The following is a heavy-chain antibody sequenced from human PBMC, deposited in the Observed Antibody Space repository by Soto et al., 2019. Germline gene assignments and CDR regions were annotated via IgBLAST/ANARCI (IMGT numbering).Heavy chain of an antibody. D-gene: IGHD5-18*01. CDR3: ARHEWLQLWLVTEY. CDR1: GGSISSGGYY. Sequence: SETLSLTCTVSGGSISSGGYYWGWIRQPPGKGLEWIGTIYHSGNTYYNPTLKSRVAISVDMSKNQFSLRLNSVTAADTAVYYCARHEWLQLWLVTEYWGQGALVTVSS. V-gene: IGHV4-39*01. CDR2: IYHSGNT. J-gene: IGHJ4*02.